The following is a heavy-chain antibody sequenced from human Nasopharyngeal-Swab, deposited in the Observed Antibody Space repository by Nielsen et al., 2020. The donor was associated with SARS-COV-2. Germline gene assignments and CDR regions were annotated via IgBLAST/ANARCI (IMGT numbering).Heavy chain of an antibody. CDR3: AREGGTSGRAGYLDY. Sequence: GESLKISCAASGFTFSSYGMHWVRQAPGKGPEWVAVPSHDADTGIYADSVRGRFTVSKDISKNTLYLQMDSLGPEDTAVYYCAREGGTSGRAGYLDYWGQGTLVTVSS. V-gene: IGHV3-30*03. CDR1: GFTFSSYG. D-gene: IGHD1-14*01. J-gene: IGHJ4*02. CDR2: PSHDADTG.